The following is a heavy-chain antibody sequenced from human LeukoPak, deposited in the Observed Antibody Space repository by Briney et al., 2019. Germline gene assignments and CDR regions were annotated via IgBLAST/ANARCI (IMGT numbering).Heavy chain of an antibody. V-gene: IGHV6-1*01. CDR3: SRGPGGRFDY. J-gene: IGHJ4*02. CDR1: GDSVSNNSAA. Sequence: SQTLSLTCGLSGDSVSNNSAAWNWIRQSPSRGLEWLGSTYYRSKWYSDYAVSVKSRITINPDTSKNQFSLQLNSVTPEDTAVYYCSRGPGGRFDYWGQGTLVTVSS. CDR2: TYYRSKWYS. D-gene: IGHD3-10*01.